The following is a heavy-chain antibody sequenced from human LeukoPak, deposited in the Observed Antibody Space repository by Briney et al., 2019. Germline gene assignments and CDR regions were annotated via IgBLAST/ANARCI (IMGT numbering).Heavy chain of an antibody. J-gene: IGHJ4*02. CDR2: ISGNGGSA. CDR1: GFTFSSYA. V-gene: IGHV3-23*01. D-gene: IGHD1-26*01. CDR3: AKPSGSYVSAHGY. Sequence: GGSLRLSCAASGFTFSSYAMSWVRQAPGKGLEWVSDISGNGGSAYYADSVKGRFTISRDNSKNTLYLQMNSLRAEDTAVYYCAKPSGSYVSAHGYWGQGTLVTVSS.